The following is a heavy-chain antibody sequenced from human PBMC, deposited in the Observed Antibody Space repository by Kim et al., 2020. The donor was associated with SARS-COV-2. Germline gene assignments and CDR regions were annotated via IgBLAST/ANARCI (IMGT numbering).Heavy chain of an antibody. J-gene: IGHJ1*01. Sequence: GGSLRLSCAASGFTFSNYWMSWVRQAPGKGLEWVANIKQDGSGKYYVDSVKGRFTISRDNAKNSLYVQMNSLRAEDTAVYYCAREDTYYYDSSGYKYVRPSDHWGQGTLVTVSS. CDR1: GFTFSNYW. CDR2: IKQDGSGK. V-gene: IGHV3-7*03. CDR3: AREDTYYYDSSGYKYVRPSDH. D-gene: IGHD3-22*01.